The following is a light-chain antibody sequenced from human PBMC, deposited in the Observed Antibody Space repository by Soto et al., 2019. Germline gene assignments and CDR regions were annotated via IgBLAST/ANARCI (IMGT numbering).Light chain of an antibody. Sequence: QSALTQPASVSRSPGQSITISCTGTSSDVGGYNYVSWYQQHPGKAPKLMIYDVSNLPSGVYNRFSGSKSGNTASLTISGLQAEDEADYYCSSYTSSSTVVFGGGTKLTVL. CDR2: DVS. V-gene: IGLV2-14*01. CDR3: SSYTSSSTVV. CDR1: SSDVGGYNY. J-gene: IGLJ2*01.